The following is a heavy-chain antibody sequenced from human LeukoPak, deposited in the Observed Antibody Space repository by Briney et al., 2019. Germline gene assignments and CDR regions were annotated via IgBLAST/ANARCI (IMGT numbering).Heavy chain of an antibody. V-gene: IGHV1-24*01. D-gene: IGHD1-26*01. Sequence: ASVKVSFKVSAYTLTELSMHWVRQAPGKGLEWMGGFDPEDGETIYAQKFQGRVTMTEDTSTDTAYMELSSLRSEDTAVYYCATVAYSGSYFDYWGQGTLVTVSS. J-gene: IGHJ4*02. CDR3: ATVAYSGSYFDY. CDR2: FDPEDGET. CDR1: AYTLTELS.